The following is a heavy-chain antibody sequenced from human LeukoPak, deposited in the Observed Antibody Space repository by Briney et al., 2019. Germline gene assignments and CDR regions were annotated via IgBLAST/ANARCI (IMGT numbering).Heavy chain of an antibody. J-gene: IGHJ4*02. CDR1: GFTFSSYA. CDR3: AKGILDYYDSGGYVN. D-gene: IGHD3-22*01. V-gene: IGHV3-30*04. Sequence: GGSLRLSCAASGFTFSSYAMHWVRQAPGKGLEWVAVISYDESNKYYADSVKGRFTISRDNAKNSLYLQMNSLRAEDTALYYCAKGILDYYDSGGYVNWGQGTLVTVSS. CDR2: ISYDESNK.